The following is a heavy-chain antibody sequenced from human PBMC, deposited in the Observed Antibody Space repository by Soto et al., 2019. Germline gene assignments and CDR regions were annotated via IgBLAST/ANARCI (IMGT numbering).Heavy chain of an antibody. Sequence: ASVKVSCKASGGTFSTYAISWVRQAPGQGLEWMGWISVYNGNTDYAQTFQGRVTMTTDTSTSTAYMELRSLTSDDTAVYYCARPVGSTTLYNWFDPWGQGTLVTVSS. CDR2: ISVYNGNT. V-gene: IGHV1-18*01. CDR1: GGTFSTYA. CDR3: ARPVGSTTLYNWFDP. J-gene: IGHJ5*02. D-gene: IGHD2-2*01.